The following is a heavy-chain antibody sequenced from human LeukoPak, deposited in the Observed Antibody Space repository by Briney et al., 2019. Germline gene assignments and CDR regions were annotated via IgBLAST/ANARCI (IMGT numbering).Heavy chain of an antibody. D-gene: IGHD1-26*01. CDR2: IYSGGST. V-gene: IGHV3-66*01. J-gene: IGHJ4*02. Sequence: AGGSLRLSCAASGFTVSSNYMSWVRQAPGKGLEWVSVIYSGGSTYYADSVKGRFTISRDNSKNTLYPQMNSLRAEDTAVYYCASEVSVGATPFDYWGQGTLVTVSS. CDR3: ASEVSVGATPFDY. CDR1: GFTVSSNY.